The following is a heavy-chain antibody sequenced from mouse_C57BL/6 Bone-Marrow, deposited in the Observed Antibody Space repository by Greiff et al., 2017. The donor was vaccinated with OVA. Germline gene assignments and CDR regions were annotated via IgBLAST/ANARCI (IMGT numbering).Heavy chain of an antibody. CDR3: TRIYYYGSSRYFDV. Sequence: VQLQQSGAELVRPGASVTLSCKASGYTFTDYEMHWVKQTPVHGLEWIGAIDPETGGTAYNQKFKGKAILTADKSSSTAYMELRSLTSEDSAVYYCTRIYYYGSSRYFDVWGTGTTVTVSS. D-gene: IGHD1-1*01. CDR2: IDPETGGT. V-gene: IGHV1-15*01. J-gene: IGHJ1*03. CDR1: GYTFTDYE.